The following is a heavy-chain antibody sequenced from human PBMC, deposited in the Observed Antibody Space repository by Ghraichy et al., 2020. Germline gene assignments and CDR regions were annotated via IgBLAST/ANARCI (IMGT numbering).Heavy chain of an antibody. J-gene: IGHJ4*02. Sequence: SETLSLTCTVSGDSYSTHYWSWIRRPPGKGLEWIGYIYATGSTNYHPSLKSRVTMSVDTSKNQFSLKVNSVTVADTAVYYCARHRDSGSHYSAFDHWGRGTLVTVSS. D-gene: IGHD1-26*01. CDR1: GDSYSTHY. CDR2: IYATGST. V-gene: IGHV4-4*09. CDR3: ARHRDSGSHYSAFDH.